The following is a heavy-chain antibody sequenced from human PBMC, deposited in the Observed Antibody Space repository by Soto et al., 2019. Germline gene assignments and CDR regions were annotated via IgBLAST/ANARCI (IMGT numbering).Heavy chain of an antibody. CDR2: INGDGGST. Sequence: GGSLRLSCAASGFTFSSYAMSWVRQAPGKGLEWVSAINGDGGSTSYADSVKGRFTISRDNAKNTLYLQMNSLRAEDTAVYYCSSGHCTNGVCRGYYFDYWGQGTLVTVSS. CDR3: SSGHCTNGVCRGYYFDY. CDR1: GFTFSSYA. D-gene: IGHD2-8*01. J-gene: IGHJ4*02. V-gene: IGHV3-23*01.